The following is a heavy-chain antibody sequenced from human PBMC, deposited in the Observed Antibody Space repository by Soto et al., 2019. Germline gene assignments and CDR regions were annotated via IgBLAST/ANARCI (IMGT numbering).Heavy chain of an antibody. CDR3: ARLCVPYLLWFGDPAPWFDP. Sequence: QLQLQESGPGLVKPSETLSLTCTVSGGSISSSSYYWGWIRQPPGKGLEWIGSIYYSGSTYYNPSLKSRVTISVDTSKNQFSLMLSSVTAADTAVYYCARLCVPYLLWFGDPAPWFDPWGQGTLVTVSS. J-gene: IGHJ5*02. CDR1: GGSISSSSYY. D-gene: IGHD3-10*01. CDR2: IYYSGST. V-gene: IGHV4-39*01.